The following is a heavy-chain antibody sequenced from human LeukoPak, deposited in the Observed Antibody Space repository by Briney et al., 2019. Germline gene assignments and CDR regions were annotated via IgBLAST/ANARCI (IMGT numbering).Heavy chain of an antibody. CDR2: IYYSGST. CDR1: GGSISSGGYY. CDR3: AREGYHDSSGHPTFDP. D-gene: IGHD3-22*01. J-gene: IGHJ5*02. Sequence: SETLSLTFTVSGGSISSGGYYWSWIRQHPGKGLEGIGYIYYSGSTYYNRSLNSRVTISVDTSKNQFSLKLSSVTDADTAVYYCAREGYHDSSGHPTFDPWGQGTLVTVSS. V-gene: IGHV4-31*03.